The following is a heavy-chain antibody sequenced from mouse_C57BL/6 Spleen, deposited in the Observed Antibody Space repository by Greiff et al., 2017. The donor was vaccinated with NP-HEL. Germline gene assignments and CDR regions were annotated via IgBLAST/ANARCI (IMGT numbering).Heavy chain of an antibody. J-gene: IGHJ1*03. V-gene: IGHV1-61*01. D-gene: IGHD6-1*02. Sequence: QVHVKQSGAELVRPGSSVKLSCKASGYTFTSYWMDWVKQRPGQGLEWIGNIYPSDSETHYNQKFKDKATLTVDKSSSTAYMQLSSLTSEDSAVYYCARRKLTPLRYFDVWGTGTTVTVSS. CDR2: IYPSDSET. CDR1: GYTFTSYW. CDR3: ARRKLTPLRYFDV.